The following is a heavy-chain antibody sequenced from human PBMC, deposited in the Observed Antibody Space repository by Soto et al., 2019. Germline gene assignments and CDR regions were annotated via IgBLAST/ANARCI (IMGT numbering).Heavy chain of an antibody. CDR3: ARLFNPGSAAGLDY. Sequence: GESLKISCKGSGYDFTSYWIGWVCQMPGKGLDWMGMIYPDDSDTRYSPSFQGQITISADKSISTAYLQWSSLKASDTATYYCARLFNPGSAAGLDYWGQGALVTISS. CDR2: IYPDDSDT. V-gene: IGHV5-51*01. CDR1: GYDFTSYW. J-gene: IGHJ4*02. D-gene: IGHD6-13*01.